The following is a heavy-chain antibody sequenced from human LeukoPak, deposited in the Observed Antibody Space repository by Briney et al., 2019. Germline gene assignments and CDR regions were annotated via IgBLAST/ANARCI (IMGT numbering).Heavy chain of an antibody. Sequence: SVTLSLTCTVSGGSISSGGYYWSWIRQHPGKGLEWIGYIYYSGSTYYNPSLKSRVTISVDTSKNQFSLKLSSVTAADTAVYYCARTPRGYCSSTSCYVFDYWGQGTLVTVSS. V-gene: IGHV4-31*03. CDR1: GGSISSGGYY. D-gene: IGHD2-2*01. CDR3: ARTPRGYCSSTSCYVFDY. J-gene: IGHJ4*02. CDR2: IYYSGST.